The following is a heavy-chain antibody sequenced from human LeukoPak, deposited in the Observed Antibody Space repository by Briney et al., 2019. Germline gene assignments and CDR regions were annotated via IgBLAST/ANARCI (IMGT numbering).Heavy chain of an antibody. V-gene: IGHV4-39*01. Sequence: SETLSLTCTVSGGSISSSSYYWGWIRQPPGKGLEWIGSIYYSGSTYYNPSLKSRVTISVDTSKNQFSLKLSSVTAAVTAVYYCARHSGITNWGQGTLVTVSS. CDR2: IYYSGST. D-gene: IGHD3-16*01. CDR1: GGSISSSSYY. CDR3: ARHSGITN. J-gene: IGHJ4*02.